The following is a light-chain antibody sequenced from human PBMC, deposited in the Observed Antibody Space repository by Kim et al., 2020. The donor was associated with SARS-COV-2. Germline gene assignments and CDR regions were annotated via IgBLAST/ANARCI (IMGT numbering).Light chain of an antibody. Sequence: SVGDRVTITCRASQSISSWLAWYQQKPGKAPKLLIHKASSLESGVPSRFSGSGSGTEFTLTISSLQPDDFATYYCQQYNSYSPLTFGGGTKVDIK. CDR2: KAS. J-gene: IGKJ4*01. CDR3: QQYNSYSPLT. V-gene: IGKV1-5*03. CDR1: QSISSW.